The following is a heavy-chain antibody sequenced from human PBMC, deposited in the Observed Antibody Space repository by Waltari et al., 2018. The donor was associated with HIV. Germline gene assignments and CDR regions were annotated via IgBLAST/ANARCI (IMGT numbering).Heavy chain of an antibody. CDR2: MNPNGYGT. CDR3: ARVLRGTVHDFDSRLGH. CDR1: GYTLSDYS. Sequence: QVQLVQSGAEVKHPGASVQVSCKSSGYTLSDYSIPPVCQAPGQGLEWMGWMNPNGYGTRDAEMFQDRVTMTRDTSISRAYRELTSMRSDDTAMYYCARVLRGTVHDFDSRLGHWGQGTLVTVSS. V-gene: IGHV1-2*02. J-gene: IGHJ5*02. D-gene: IGHD3-22*01.